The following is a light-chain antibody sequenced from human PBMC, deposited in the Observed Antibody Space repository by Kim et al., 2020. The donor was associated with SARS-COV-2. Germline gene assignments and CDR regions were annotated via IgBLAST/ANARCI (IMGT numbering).Light chain of an antibody. V-gene: IGLV2-14*03. CDR1: SSDVGDYVY. J-gene: IGLJ3*02. CDR3: LSYTRDTTLV. CDR2: DVS. Sequence: GQSITISCTGISSDVGDYVYVSWHQQPPGKAPKLMIYDVSQRPSGVSNRFSGSKSGNTASLPISGPQAEDEAADYCLSYTRDTTLVFGGGTQLTVL.